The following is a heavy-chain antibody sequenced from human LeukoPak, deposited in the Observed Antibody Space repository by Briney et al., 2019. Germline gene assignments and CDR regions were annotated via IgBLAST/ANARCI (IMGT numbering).Heavy chain of an antibody. V-gene: IGHV3-23*01. CDR1: GFTFSNYA. J-gene: IGHJ2*01. CDR2: IGGAGNT. CDR3: AKDATVTTGYWYFDL. D-gene: IGHD4-17*01. Sequence: PGGSLRLSCAASGFTFSNYAMSWVRQAPGKGLEWVAAIGGAGNTYYADSVKGRLTISRDNSKNTLYLQMNSLRAEDTAVYYCAKDATVTTGYWYFDLWGRGTLVTVSS.